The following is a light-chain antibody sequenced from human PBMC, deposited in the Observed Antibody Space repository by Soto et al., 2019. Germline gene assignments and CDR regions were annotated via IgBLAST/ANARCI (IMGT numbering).Light chain of an antibody. J-gene: IGKJ3*01. Sequence: DIPMTQSPSSLSASVRVRVTITCRASQSISSYLNWYQQKPGKAPKLLIYAASSLQCVFPSRFRGSGSGTDFTLTIRTLQPEQLATYSSTQSFITRFTFDPRNNVHIK. CDR3: TQSFITRFT. CDR2: AAS. CDR1: QSISSY. V-gene: IGKV1-39*01.